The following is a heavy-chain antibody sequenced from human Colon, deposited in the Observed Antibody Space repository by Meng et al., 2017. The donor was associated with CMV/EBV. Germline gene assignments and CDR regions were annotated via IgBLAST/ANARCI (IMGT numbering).Heavy chain of an antibody. CDR1: GFTFSKAW. CDR2: ISPSGEYI. Sequence: GGSLRLSCAASGFTFSKAWLIWLRQAPGKGLEWVSSISPSGEYIHYADSLKGRFTISRDNTNNSLYLQMNNLSAGDTATYFCARDFKSGRPWGQG. J-gene: IGHJ5*02. V-gene: IGHV3-21*06. CDR3: ARDFKSGRP.